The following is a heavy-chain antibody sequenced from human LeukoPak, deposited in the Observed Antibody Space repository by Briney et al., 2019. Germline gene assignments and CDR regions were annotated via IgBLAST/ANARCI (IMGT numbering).Heavy chain of an antibody. CDR2: ISYDGSNK. CDR3: ARDHDWDYMDV. CDR1: GFTFSSYE. V-gene: IGHV3-30*04. D-gene: IGHD3-9*01. J-gene: IGHJ6*03. Sequence: PGGSLRLSCAASGFTFSSYEMHWVRQAPGKGLEWVAVISYDGSNKYYADSVKGRFTISRDNAKNSLYLQMSSLRAEDTAVYYCARDHDWDYMDVWGKGTTVTVSS.